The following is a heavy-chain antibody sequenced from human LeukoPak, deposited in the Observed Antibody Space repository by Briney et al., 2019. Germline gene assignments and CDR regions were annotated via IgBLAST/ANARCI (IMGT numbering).Heavy chain of an antibody. CDR2: INSGGNST. V-gene: IGHV3-23*01. CDR1: GFTFSIYA. CDR3: ARTRYCSGISCFYAN. Sequence: GGSLRLSCAASGFTFSIYAMTWVRQAPGKGLEWVSAINSGGNSTYYADSVKGRLTISRDNSKNTLYLQMSSLKAEDTAVYYCARTRYCSGISCFYANWGQGTLVTVSS. J-gene: IGHJ4*02. D-gene: IGHD2-2*01.